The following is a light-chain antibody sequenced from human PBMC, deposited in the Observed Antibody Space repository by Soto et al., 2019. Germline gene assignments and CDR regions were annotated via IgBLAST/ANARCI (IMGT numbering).Light chain of an antibody. J-gene: IGLJ1*01. Sequence: QSVLTQPPSASVSPGQSVTISCTGTSNDVGGYNYVSWYQQHPGNAPKLMIYEVNKRPSGVPDRFSGSKSGNTASLTVSGLQAEDEADYYCSSFAVSNSFVFGSGTKVTVL. CDR1: SNDVGGYNY. CDR2: EVN. V-gene: IGLV2-8*01. CDR3: SSFAVSNSFV.